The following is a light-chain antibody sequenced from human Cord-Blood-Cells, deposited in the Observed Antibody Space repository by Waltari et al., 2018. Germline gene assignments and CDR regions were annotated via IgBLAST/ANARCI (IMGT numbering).Light chain of an antibody. J-gene: IGKJ2*01. CDR2: DAS. V-gene: IGKV3-11*01. Sequence: EIVLTHSPATLSLSPGERATLSCRTSQSVSSYFAWYQEKPGQAPTLRIYDASNRATGIPARFSGSGSGTDFTLTISSLEREDLAVYYCQQRSNWPMYTFGQGTKLEIK. CDR1: QSVSSY. CDR3: QQRSNWPMYT.